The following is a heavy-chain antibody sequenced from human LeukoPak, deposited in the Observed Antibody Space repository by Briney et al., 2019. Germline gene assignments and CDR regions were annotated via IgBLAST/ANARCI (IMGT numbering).Heavy chain of an antibody. V-gene: IGHV3-23*01. J-gene: IGHJ5*02. CDR1: GFTFSSYG. CDR2: ISGSGGST. Sequence: GGSLRLSCAASGFTFSSYGMSWVRQAPGKGLEWVSAISGSGGSTYYADSVKGRFTISRDNSKNTLYLQMNSLRAEDTAVYYCAKDLGGITMNPWGQGTLVTVSS. D-gene: IGHD3-22*01. CDR3: AKDLGGITMNP.